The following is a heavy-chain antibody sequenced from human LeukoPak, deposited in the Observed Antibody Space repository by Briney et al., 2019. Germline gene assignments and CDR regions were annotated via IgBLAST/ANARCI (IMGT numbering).Heavy chain of an antibody. CDR2: IYHTGIT. CDR1: GDSISHYY. D-gene: IGHD1-20*01. Sequence: PSETLSLTCTVSGDSISHYYWTWIRQPPGRGLEWIAFIYHTGITNYTPSLQSRVITSLDTSKNQLSLKLRTVTAADTAVYYCARGHLTGRGYFDYWGQGTLVTVSS. CDR3: ARGHLTGRGYFDY. V-gene: IGHV4-59*01. J-gene: IGHJ4*02.